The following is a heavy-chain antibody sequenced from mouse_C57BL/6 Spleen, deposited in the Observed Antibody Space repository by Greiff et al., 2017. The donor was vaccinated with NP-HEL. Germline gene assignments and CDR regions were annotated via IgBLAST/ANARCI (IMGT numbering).Heavy chain of an antibody. CDR2: INPSNGGT. D-gene: IGHD1-1*01. CDR3: ARHYYGSSRSYYAMDY. CDR1: GYTFTSYW. V-gene: IGHV1-53*01. J-gene: IGHJ4*01. Sequence: VQLQQPGTELVKPGASVKLSCKASGYTFTSYWMHWVKQRPGQGLEWIGNINPSNGGTNYNEKFKSKATLTVDKSSSTAYMQLISLTSEDSAVYYCARHYYGSSRSYYAMDYWGQGTSVTVSS.